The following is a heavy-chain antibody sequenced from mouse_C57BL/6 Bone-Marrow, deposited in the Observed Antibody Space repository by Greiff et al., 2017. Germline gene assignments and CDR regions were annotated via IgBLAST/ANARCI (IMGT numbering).Heavy chain of an antibody. CDR2: IHPNSGST. CDR1: GYTFTSYW. J-gene: IGHJ1*03. V-gene: IGHV1-64*01. D-gene: IGHD1-1*01. CDR3: ARGRGSSSRYFEV. Sequence: QVQLQQPGAELVKPGASVKLSCKASGYTFTSYWMHWVKQRPGQGLEWIGMIHPNSGSTNYNEKFKSKATLTVDKSSSTAYMQLSSLTSEDSAVYYCARGRGSSSRYFEVWGTGTTVTVAS.